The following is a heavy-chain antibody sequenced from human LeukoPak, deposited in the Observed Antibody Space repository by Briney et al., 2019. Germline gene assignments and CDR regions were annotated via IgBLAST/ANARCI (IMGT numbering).Heavy chain of an antibody. CDR2: IKSKAYGGTT. V-gene: IGHV3-49*04. J-gene: IGHJ4*02. CDR3: TRDLSSSWYPNWVM. Sequence: AGGSLRLSCIVSGFTFGDYAMSWVRQAPGKGLEWVGFIKSKAYGGTTEYAASVKGRFTISRDDSKSIAYLQMNSRKTEDTAVYYCTRDLSSSWYPNWVMWGQGTLVTVSS. CDR1: GFTFGDYA. D-gene: IGHD6-13*01.